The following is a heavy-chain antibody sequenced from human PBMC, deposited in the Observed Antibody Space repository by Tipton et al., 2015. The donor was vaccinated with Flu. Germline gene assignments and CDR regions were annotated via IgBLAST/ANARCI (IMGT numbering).Heavy chain of an antibody. V-gene: IGHV4-59*01. J-gene: IGHJ6*02. Sequence: LRLSCTVSGGSISSYYWSWIRQPPGKGLEWIGYIYYSGSTNYNPSLKSRVTISVDTSKNQFSLKLSSVTAADTAVYYCARDLKYSYYHYGMDVWGQGTTVTVSS. CDR1: GGSISSYY. CDR3: ARDLKYSYYHYGMDV. CDR2: IYYSGST.